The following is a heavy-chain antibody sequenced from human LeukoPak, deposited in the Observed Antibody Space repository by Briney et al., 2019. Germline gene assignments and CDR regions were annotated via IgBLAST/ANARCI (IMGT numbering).Heavy chain of an antibody. J-gene: IGHJ6*02. Sequence: SGASLRLSCAASGFTFSNYAMTWVRQAPGKGLGWVSAISLSGGDTYYADSVKGRLSISRDNSKNTLYLQMNSLRAEDTAVYYCARGGGMDVWGQGTTVTVSS. CDR1: GFTFSNYA. CDR2: ISLSGGDT. CDR3: ARGGGMDV. V-gene: IGHV3-23*01.